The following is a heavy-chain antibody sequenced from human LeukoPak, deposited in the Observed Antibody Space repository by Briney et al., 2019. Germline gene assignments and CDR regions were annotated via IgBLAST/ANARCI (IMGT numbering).Heavy chain of an antibody. CDR2: INHSGST. CDR1: GGSFSGYY. CDR3: AKGAGPPWFDP. V-gene: IGHV4-34*01. J-gene: IGHJ5*02. Sequence: SETLSLTCAVYGGSFSGYYWSWIRQPPGKGLEWIGEINHSGSTNYNPSLKSRVTISIDTSRNQFSMNLNSVTAADTAVYYCAKGAGPPWFDPWGQGTLVTVSS. D-gene: IGHD6-19*01.